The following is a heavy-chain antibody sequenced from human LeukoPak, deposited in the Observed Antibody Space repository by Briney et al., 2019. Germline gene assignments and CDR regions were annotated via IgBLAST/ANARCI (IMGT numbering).Heavy chain of an antibody. V-gene: IGHV3-23*01. CDR1: GFTFTSYA. J-gene: IGHJ3*02. Sequence: GGSLRLSCAASGFTFTSYAMSWVRQAPGKRLEWVSTMGGGIDDIGYADAVKGRFTISRDNSKDTLYLQMNSLKVEDTALYYCAKDAFSYNGVYDALDIWGQGTMVTVSS. CDR3: AKDAFSYNGVYDALDI. D-gene: IGHD3-3*01. CDR2: MGGGIDDI.